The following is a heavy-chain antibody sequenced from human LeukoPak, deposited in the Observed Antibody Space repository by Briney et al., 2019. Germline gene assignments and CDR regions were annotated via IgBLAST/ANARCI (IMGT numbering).Heavy chain of an antibody. V-gene: IGHV1-2*06. CDR2: INPNSGGT. J-gene: IGHJ4*02. Sequence: ASVKVSCKASGYTFTGYYMHWVRQAPGQGLEWMGRINPNSGGTNYAQKFQGRVTMTRDTSISTAYMELSRLRSDDTAVYYCATLPLWFGELTPFDYWGQGTLVTVSS. CDR3: ATLPLWFGELTPFDY. D-gene: IGHD3-10*01. CDR1: GYTFTGYY.